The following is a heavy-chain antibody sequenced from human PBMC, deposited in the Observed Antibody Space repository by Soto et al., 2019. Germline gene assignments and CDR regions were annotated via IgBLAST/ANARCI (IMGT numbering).Heavy chain of an antibody. D-gene: IGHD4-17*01. CDR2: ISSSSSYI. Sequence: EVQLVESGGGLVKPGGSLRLSCAASGFTFSSYSMNWVRQAPGKGLEWVSSISSSSSYIYYADSVKGRFTISRDNAKNSLYLQMNSLRAEDTAVYYCARNIVGTTVTTYFQHWGQGTLVTVSS. CDR3: ARNIVGTTVTTYFQH. CDR1: GFTFSSYS. J-gene: IGHJ1*01. V-gene: IGHV3-21*01.